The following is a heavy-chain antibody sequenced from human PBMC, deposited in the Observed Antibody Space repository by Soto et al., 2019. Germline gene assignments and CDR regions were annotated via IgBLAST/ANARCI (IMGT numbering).Heavy chain of an antibody. D-gene: IGHD3-10*02. CDR1: GFTFSDYY. CDR3: ARSLDVRYYYGMDV. V-gene: IGHV3-11*06. J-gene: IGHJ6*02. Sequence: QVQLVESGGGLVKPGGSLRLSCAASGFTFSDYYMSWIRQAPGKGLEWVSYISSSSSYTNYADSVKGRFTISRDNAKNSLYLQMNSLRAEDTAVYYWARSLDVRYYYGMDVWGQGTTVTVSS. CDR2: ISSSSSYT.